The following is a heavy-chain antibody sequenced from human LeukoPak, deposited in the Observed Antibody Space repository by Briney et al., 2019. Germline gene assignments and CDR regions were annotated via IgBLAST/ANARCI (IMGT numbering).Heavy chain of an antibody. J-gene: IGHJ4*02. V-gene: IGHV1-69*05. CDR1: GGTFSSYA. Sequence: SVKVSCKASGGTFSSYAISWVRQAPGQGLEWMGGIIPIFGTANYAQKFQGRVTITTDESTSTAYMEVCSLRSEDTAVYYCGRKAGDCGGGSCYSIDYWGQGTLVTVSS. D-gene: IGHD2-15*01. CDR2: IIPIFGTA. CDR3: GRKAGDCGGGSCYSIDY.